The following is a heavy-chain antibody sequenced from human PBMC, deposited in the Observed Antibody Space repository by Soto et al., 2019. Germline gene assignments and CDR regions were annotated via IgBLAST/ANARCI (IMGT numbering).Heavy chain of an antibody. D-gene: IGHD2-2*01. CDR1: GFTLSAHT. CDR3: ARGHCSRTSCYTGGYYYYPMDV. V-gene: IGHV3-21*01. J-gene: IGHJ6*02. CDR2: ISSDSRYI. Sequence: GSLRLSCAASGFTLSAHTMNWVRQAPGKGLEWVSSISSDSRYIYYADPVKGRFTISRDNARNSLDLQMNNLRAEDTAVYHCARGHCSRTSCYTGGYYYYPMDVWGQGTTVTVSS.